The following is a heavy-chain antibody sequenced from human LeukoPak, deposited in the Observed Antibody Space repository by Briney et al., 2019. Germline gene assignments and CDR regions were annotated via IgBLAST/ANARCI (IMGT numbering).Heavy chain of an antibody. J-gene: IGHJ4*02. Sequence: PGGSLRLSCAASGFTFDDYTMHWVRQTPGKGLEWVSLISWDGDSTYYADSVKGRFSISRDNNKNSLYLQMNSLRAEDTAVYYCARDTNNFGEIDYWGQGTLVTVSS. CDR3: ARDTNNFGEIDY. CDR2: ISWDGDST. CDR1: GFTFDDYT. D-gene: IGHD1-20*01. V-gene: IGHV3-43*01.